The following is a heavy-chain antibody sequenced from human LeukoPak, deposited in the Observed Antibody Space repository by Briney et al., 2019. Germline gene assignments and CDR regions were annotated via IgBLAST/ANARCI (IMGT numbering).Heavy chain of an antibody. Sequence: GGSLRLSCAASGFTFSSYGMHWVRQAPGKGLEWVAVLSYDGSAKYYADSVKGRFTISRDNSKNTLYLQMNSLRAEDTAVYYCAKDLAHYGLGNGFDYWGQGTLVTVSS. D-gene: IGHD3-10*01. CDR3: AKDLAHYGLGNGFDY. J-gene: IGHJ4*02. V-gene: IGHV3-30*18. CDR2: LSYDGSAK. CDR1: GFTFSSYG.